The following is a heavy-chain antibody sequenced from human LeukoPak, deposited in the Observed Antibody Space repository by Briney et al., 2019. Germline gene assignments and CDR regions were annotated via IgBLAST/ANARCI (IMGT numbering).Heavy chain of an antibody. J-gene: IGHJ6*03. CDR2: INPIGGST. V-gene: IGHV1-46*01. Sequence: ASVKVSCKASGYTFTSYYMHWVRQAPGQGLEWMGIINPIGGSTSYAQKFQGRVTMTRDTSTSTVYMELSSLRSEDTAVYYCARAGYCSSTSCYLEYYYYYMDVWGKGTTVTVSS. CDR3: ARAGYCSSTSCYLEYYYYYMDV. D-gene: IGHD2-2*01. CDR1: GYTFTSYY.